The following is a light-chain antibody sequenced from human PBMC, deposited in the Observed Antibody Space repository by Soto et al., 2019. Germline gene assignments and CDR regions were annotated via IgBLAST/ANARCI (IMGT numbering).Light chain of an antibody. CDR3: QQYENSPPMYT. J-gene: IGKJ2*01. CDR2: GAS. Sequence: EIVLTQSPGTLSLSPGERATLSCRASQSVNSRYLAWYQQKPGQAPRLLIYGASTRATGIPDRFSGSGSGADFPLTINRLEPEDFAVYYCQQYENSPPMYTFGQGTRLELK. V-gene: IGKV3-20*01. CDR1: QSVNSRY.